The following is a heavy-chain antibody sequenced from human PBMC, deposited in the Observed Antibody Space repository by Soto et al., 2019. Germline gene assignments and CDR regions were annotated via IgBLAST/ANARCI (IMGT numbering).Heavy chain of an antibody. J-gene: IGHJ6*01. CDR3: WIHVERDRKRPPDYYYYGMDV. CDR2: IYYSGST. V-gene: IGHV4-39*01. Sequence: QLQLKESGPGLVKPSETLSLTCTVSGGSISSSSYYWGWIRQPPGKGLEWIGSIYYSGSTYSYPSLESRVTISVDTSKNQFSLKMSSATAADTAVYYCWIHVERDRKRPPDYYYYGMDVWGQGTTVTVSS. D-gene: IGHD1-1*01. CDR1: GGSISSSSYY.